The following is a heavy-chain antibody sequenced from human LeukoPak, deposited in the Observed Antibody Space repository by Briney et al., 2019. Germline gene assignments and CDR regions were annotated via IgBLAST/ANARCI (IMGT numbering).Heavy chain of an antibody. CDR3: AGGGYSYNFDY. CDR1: GGSISSYY. CDR2: IYYSGST. V-gene: IGHV4-59*01. J-gene: IGHJ4*02. D-gene: IGHD5-18*01. Sequence: SETLSLTCTVSGGSISSYYWSWIRQPPGKGPEWIGYIYYSGSTNYNPSLKSRVTISVDTSKNQFSLKLSSVTAADTAVYYCAGGGYSYNFDYWGQGTLVTVSS.